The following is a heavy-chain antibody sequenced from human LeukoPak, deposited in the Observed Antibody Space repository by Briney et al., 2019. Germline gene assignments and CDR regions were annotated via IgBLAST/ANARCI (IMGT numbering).Heavy chain of an antibody. V-gene: IGHV3-23*01. D-gene: IGHD1-26*01. Sequence: GGSLRLSCAASGFTFSSYAMSWVRQAPGKGLEWVSIISASGSKTFSADSVKGRFTISRDNSKNTLYLQMNSLRAEDTAVYYCAKDLVGALGGGYWGQGTLVTVSS. CDR1: GFTFSSYA. CDR3: AKDLVGALGGGY. CDR2: ISASGSKT. J-gene: IGHJ4*02.